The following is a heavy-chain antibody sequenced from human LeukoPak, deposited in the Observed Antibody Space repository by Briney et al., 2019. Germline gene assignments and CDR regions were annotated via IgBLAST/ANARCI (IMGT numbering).Heavy chain of an antibody. CDR1: GFTFDDYA. D-gene: IGHD2-2*01. V-gene: IGHV3-9*01. CDR2: ISWNSGSI. J-gene: IGHJ6*02. Sequence: PGRSLRLSCAASGFTFDDYAMHWVRQAPGKGLEWASGISWNSGSIGYADSVKGRFTISRDNAKNSLYLQMNSLRAEDTAVYYRAKGYCSSTSFYFHYYGMDVWGQGTTVTVSS. CDR3: AKGYCSSTSFYFHYYGMDV.